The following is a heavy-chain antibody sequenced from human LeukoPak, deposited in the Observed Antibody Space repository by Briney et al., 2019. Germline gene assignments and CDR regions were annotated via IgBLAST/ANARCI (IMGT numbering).Heavy chain of an antibody. CDR1: GFTFSSYV. J-gene: IGHJ4*02. D-gene: IGHD1-26*01. CDR2: ITGSGDAA. CDR3: ARTVGALDY. Sequence: GGSLRLSCAASGFTFSSYVMTWVRQAPGKGLEWVSVITGSGDAAFYADSVKGRFTMSRDNSKNTVYLQMNSLRAEDTAVYYCARTVGALDYWGQGTLVTVSS. V-gene: IGHV3-23*01.